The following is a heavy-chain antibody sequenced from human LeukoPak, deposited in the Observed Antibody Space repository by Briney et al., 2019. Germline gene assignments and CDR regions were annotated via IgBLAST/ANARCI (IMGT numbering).Heavy chain of an antibody. V-gene: IGHV3-30*02. D-gene: IGHD3-22*01. Sequence: GGSLRLSCAASGFTFSSYGMHWVRQAPGKGLEWVSFIRNDGSNEYYADSVRGRFTISRDNSKNTLYLQMNSLRAEDTAVYYCARSSYYYDSSAYYTLPGYFDYWGQGTLVTVSS. J-gene: IGHJ4*02. CDR2: IRNDGSNE. CDR3: ARSSYYYDSSAYYTLPGYFDY. CDR1: GFTFSSYG.